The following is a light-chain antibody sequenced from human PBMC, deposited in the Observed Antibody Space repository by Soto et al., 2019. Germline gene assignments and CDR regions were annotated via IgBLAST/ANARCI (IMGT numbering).Light chain of an antibody. V-gene: IGLV2-8*01. CDR2: EVS. CDR3: SSYTGSSYV. J-gene: IGLJ1*01. CDR1: GSDVGDYNY. Sequence: QSALTQPPSASGSPGQSVTISCTGTGSDVGDYNYVSWYQQHPGKAPKLMIYEVSKRPSGVPDRFSGSKSGNTASLTVSGLQAEDEANYYCSSYTGSSYVFGTGTKV.